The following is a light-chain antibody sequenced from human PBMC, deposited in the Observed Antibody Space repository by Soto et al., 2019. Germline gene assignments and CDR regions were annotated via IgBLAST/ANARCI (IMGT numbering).Light chain of an antibody. V-gene: IGKV3-20*01. J-gene: IGKJ1*01. CDR2: GAS. Sequence: EVVMPESPATLSVSPGEIATLSCGASQSVSSSYLAWYQQKPGQAPRLLIYGASGRATGIPDRFGGSGSGTDFTLTISRLEPEDFAVYYCQHYGDSRTFGQGTKVDI. CDR1: QSVSSSY. CDR3: QHYGDSRT.